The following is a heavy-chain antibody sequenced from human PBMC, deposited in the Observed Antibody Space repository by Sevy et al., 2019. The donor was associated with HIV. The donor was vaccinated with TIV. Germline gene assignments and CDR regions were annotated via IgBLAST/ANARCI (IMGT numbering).Heavy chain of an antibody. CDR2: ISSSGSTI. V-gene: IGHV3-11*01. J-gene: IGHJ6*02. CDR3: ARDHRVWSGYHYYYYGMDV. D-gene: IGHD3-3*01. CDR1: GFTFSDYY. Sequence: GGSLRLSCAASGFTFSDYYMSWIRQAPGKGLEWVSYISSSGSTIYYADSVKGRFTISRDNAKNSLYLQMNSLRAEDTAVYYCARDHRVWSGYHYYYYGMDVWGQGTTVTISS.